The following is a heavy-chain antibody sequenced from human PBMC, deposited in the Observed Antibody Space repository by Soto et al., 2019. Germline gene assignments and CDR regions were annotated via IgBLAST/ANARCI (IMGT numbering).Heavy chain of an antibody. CDR3: ARFWGVGATHAAFDI. J-gene: IGHJ3*02. CDR1: GGTFSSYT. Sequence: QVQLVQSGAEVKKPGSSVKVSCKASGGTFSSYTISWVRQAPGQRLEWMGRIIPILGIANYAQKFQGRFTITADKSTSTAYMELSSLRSEDTAVYYCARFWGVGATHAAFDIWGQGTMVTVSS. D-gene: IGHD1-26*01. CDR2: IIPILGIA. V-gene: IGHV1-69*02.